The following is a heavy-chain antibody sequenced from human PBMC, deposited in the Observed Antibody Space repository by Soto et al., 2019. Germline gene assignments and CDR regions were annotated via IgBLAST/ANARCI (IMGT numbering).Heavy chain of an antibody. CDR3: ARGSSGWYRYYYYYYGMDV. Sequence: SETLSLTCTVSGGSISSGGYYWSWIRQPPGKGLEWIGEINHSGSTNYNPSLKSRVTISVDTSKNQFSLKLSSVTAADTAVYYCARGSSGWYRYYYYYYGMDVWGQGTTVTVSS. J-gene: IGHJ6*02. D-gene: IGHD6-19*01. CDR2: INHSGST. CDR1: GGSISSGGYY. V-gene: IGHV4-39*07.